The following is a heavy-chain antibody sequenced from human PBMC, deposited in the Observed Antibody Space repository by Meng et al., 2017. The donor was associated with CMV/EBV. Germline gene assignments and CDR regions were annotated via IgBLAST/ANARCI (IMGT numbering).Heavy chain of an antibody. Sequence: QVQLVQSGVEMKKPGASVKVSFTTSGFTFSDYYIHWVRQAPGQGLEWMGWVNSNNDATNYARKFQGRVSMTRDTSISTAHMELSRLMSDDTAVYYCVRSSGWSLFDYWGQGTLVTVSS. V-gene: IGHV1-2*02. D-gene: IGHD6-19*01. J-gene: IGHJ4*02. CDR3: VRSSGWSLFDY. CDR1: GFTFSDYY. CDR2: VNSNNDAT.